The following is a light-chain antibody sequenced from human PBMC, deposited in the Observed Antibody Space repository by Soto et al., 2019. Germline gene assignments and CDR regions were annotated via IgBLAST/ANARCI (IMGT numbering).Light chain of an antibody. V-gene: IGLV2-23*02. Sequence: QSALTQFASVSGSPGQSITISCTGTSSDVGGYNLVSWYQQHPDKAPKLIIFGVSKRPSGVSNRFSGSKSGNTASLTISGLQAEDEADYYCCSYAGGNTWVVFGGGTKPTVL. CDR2: GVS. J-gene: IGLJ2*01. CDR3: CSYAGGNTWVV. CDR1: SSDVGGYNL.